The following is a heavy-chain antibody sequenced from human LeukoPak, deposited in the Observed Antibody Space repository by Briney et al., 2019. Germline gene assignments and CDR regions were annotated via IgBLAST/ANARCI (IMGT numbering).Heavy chain of an antibody. J-gene: IGHJ4*02. CDR1: GYTFTTYY. V-gene: IGHV1-46*01. Sequence: ASVKVSCKASGYTFTTYYMHWVRQAPGQGLEWMGIINPSGGSTNYAQKFQGRLTMTRDMSTSTVYMELSSLRSEDTAVYYCARGRIDCLYYFDYWGQGTLVTVSS. CDR2: INPSGGST. D-gene: IGHD2-21*02. CDR3: ARGRIDCLYYFDY.